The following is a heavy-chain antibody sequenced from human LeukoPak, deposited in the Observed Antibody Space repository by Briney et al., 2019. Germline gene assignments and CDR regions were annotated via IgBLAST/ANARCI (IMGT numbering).Heavy chain of an antibody. CDR1: GSSFTSYW. V-gene: IGHV5-51*01. J-gene: IGHJ4*02. D-gene: IGHD6-19*01. Sequence: GASLQISGEGSGSSFTSYWIGWVRQLPGKGLEWMGIIYPGDSDTRYSPSFQGQVTISADKSISTAYLQWSSLKASDTAMYYCAISGIAVVEDYFDYWGQGTLVTVSS. CDR2: IYPGDSDT. CDR3: AISGIAVVEDYFDY.